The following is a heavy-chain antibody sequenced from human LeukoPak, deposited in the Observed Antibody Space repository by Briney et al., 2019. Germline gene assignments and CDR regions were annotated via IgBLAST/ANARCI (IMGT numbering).Heavy chain of an antibody. Sequence: GGSLRLSCAASGFTFSRYGMQWVRQAPGKGLEWVAIITYDGTDKNYADSVKGRFTISRDNSKSTVYLQMNSLRAEDTAVYYCAKQQRAYCGGDCSPLGYWGQGTLVTVSS. CDR3: AKQQRAYCGGDCSPLGY. D-gene: IGHD2-21*02. CDR2: ITYDGTDK. CDR1: GFTFSRYG. V-gene: IGHV3-30*18. J-gene: IGHJ4*02.